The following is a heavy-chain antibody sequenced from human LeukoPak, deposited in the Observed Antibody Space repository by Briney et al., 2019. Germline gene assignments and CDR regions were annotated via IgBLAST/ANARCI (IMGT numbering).Heavy chain of an antibody. Sequence: PGGSLRLSCAASGFTFSDYYMSWIRQAPGKGLEWVSYISSSGSTIYYADSVKGRFTISRDNSKNTLYLQMNSLRAEDTAVYYCAKDMGWGQWLVHYYFDYWGQGTLVTVSS. CDR3: AKDMGWGQWLVHYYFDY. CDR1: GFTFSDYY. D-gene: IGHD6-19*01. J-gene: IGHJ4*02. V-gene: IGHV3-11*01. CDR2: ISSSGSTI.